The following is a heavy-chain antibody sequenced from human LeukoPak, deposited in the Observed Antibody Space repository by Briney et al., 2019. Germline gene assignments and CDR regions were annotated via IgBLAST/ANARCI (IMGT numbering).Heavy chain of an antibody. V-gene: IGHV3-33*01. Sequence: GGSLRLSCAASGFTFSSYGMHWVRQAPGKGLEWVTVIWYDGSNKYYADSVKGRFTISRDKSTLYLQMNSLRAEDTAVYYCAREGIDTYGLDIWGQGTMVTVSS. CDR3: AREGIDTYGLDI. CDR1: GFTFSSYG. J-gene: IGHJ3*02. D-gene: IGHD2/OR15-2a*01. CDR2: IWYDGSNK.